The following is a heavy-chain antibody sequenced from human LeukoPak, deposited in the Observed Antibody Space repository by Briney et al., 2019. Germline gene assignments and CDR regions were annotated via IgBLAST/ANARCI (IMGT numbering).Heavy chain of an antibody. CDR1: GFTFSSYW. CDR3: ASSGGSYYYYYMDV. CDR2: INSDGSST. V-gene: IGHV3-74*01. D-gene: IGHD3-16*01. Sequence: PGGSLRLSCAASGFTFSSYWMHWVRQAPGKGLVWASRINSDGSSTSYADSVKGRFTISRDNAKNMLYLQMNSLRAEDTAVYYCASSGGSYYYYYMDVWGKGTTVTVSS. J-gene: IGHJ6*03.